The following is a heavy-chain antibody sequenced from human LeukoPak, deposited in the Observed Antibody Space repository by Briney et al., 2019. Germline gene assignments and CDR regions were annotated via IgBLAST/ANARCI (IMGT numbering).Heavy chain of an antibody. Sequence: GGSLRLSCTASGFTFGDYAMSWFRQAPGKGLEWVGFIRSKAYGGTTEYAASVKGRFTISRDDSKSIAYLQMNGLKTEDTAVYYCTIHYGPYYYYGMDVWGQGTTVTVSS. D-gene: IGHD3-10*01. CDR2: IRSKAYGGTT. CDR1: GFTFGDYA. CDR3: TIHYGPYYYYGMDV. J-gene: IGHJ6*02. V-gene: IGHV3-49*03.